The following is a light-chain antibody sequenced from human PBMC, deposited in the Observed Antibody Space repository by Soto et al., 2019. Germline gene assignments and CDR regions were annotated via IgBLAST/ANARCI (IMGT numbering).Light chain of an antibody. Sequence: DVVMTQSPLSLPVTLGQPASISCRSSQSLVYSDGNTYLNWFQQRPGQSPRRLIYKVSNRDSGVLDRRISSRSAAAFILIIIRMVAADVFVYYCIQETDWPPFTFGPGTKVDIK. CDR1: QSLVYSDGNTY. J-gene: IGKJ3*01. CDR3: IQETDWPPFT. CDR2: KVS. V-gene: IGKV2-30*01.